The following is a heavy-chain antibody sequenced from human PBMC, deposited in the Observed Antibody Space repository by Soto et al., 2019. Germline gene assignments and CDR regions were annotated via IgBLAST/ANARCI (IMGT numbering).Heavy chain of an antibody. CDR3: AALWFGELAFNY. J-gene: IGHJ4*01. CDR2: VYHNGIM. D-gene: IGHD3-10*01. Sequence: TSETLSFTCSVSGYSIRSGYYWGWVRQAPGKGLEWLGSVYHNGIMFHNPSFQSRVTISVDTSKNQFSLNLRSVTAADTAVYYCAALWFGELAFNYWGHGILVTVSS. CDR1: GYSIRSGYY. V-gene: IGHV4-38-2*02.